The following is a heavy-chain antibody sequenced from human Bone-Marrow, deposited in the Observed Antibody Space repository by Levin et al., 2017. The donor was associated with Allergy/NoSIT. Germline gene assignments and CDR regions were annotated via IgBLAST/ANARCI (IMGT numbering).Heavy chain of an antibody. CDR1: GNTFSSYP. CDR3: AWGLRDCSPNSCLKFRLDP. D-gene: IGHD2-15*01. V-gene: IGHV1-69*02. J-gene: IGHJ5*02. CDR2: IIPILRMT. Sequence: SVKVSCKASGNTFSSYPFTWVRQAPGQGLEWMGRIIPILRMTNYAQKFQGRITITADKSTSTTYMELSSLRAEDAAVYYCAWGLRDCSPNSCLKFRLDPWGQGTLVTVSS.